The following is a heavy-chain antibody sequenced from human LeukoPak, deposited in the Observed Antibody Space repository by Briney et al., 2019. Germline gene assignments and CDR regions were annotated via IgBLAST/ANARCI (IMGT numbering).Heavy chain of an antibody. J-gene: IGHJ3*02. CDR1: GGTFSRYA. V-gene: IGHV1-69*05. CDR3: ARDRGERGSSWSLPAHGFDI. D-gene: IGHD6-13*01. Sequence: SVKVSCKASGGTFSRYAFSWVRQAPGQGLEWMGRIIRIFGTTNYAQKFQGRVTITTDESTSTAYMELSCLTSEDTAVYYCARDRGERGSSWSLPAHGFDIWGQGTMVTVSS. CDR2: IIRIFGTT.